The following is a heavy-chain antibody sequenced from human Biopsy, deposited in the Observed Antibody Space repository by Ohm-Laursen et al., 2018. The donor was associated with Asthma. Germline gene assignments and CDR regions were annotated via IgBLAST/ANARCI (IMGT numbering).Heavy chain of an antibody. D-gene: IGHD1-26*01. CDR1: GFRFPIYG. V-gene: IGHV3-30*18. J-gene: IGHJ4*02. Sequence: SLRLSCAASGFRFPIYGMHWVRQGPGKGPEWVALISYDGRETGYVDPVKGRFTISRDNFRNTVHLQMSSLRPEDSAVYYCAKDVFPGWELRRGPDYWGQGTLVTVSS. CDR3: AKDVFPGWELRRGPDY. CDR2: ISYDGRET.